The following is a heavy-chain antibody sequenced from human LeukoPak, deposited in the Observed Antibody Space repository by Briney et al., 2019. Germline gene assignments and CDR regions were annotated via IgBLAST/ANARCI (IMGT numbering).Heavy chain of an antibody. V-gene: IGHV1-69*04. CDR1: GYTFTSYY. CDR2: IIPILGIA. J-gene: IGHJ4*02. CDR3: ARVIIPINYDSSGYYFDY. Sequence: SVKVSCKASGYTFTSYYMHWVRQAPGQGLEWMGRIIPILGIANYAQKFQGRVTITADKSTSTAYMELSSLRSEDTAVYYCARVIIPINYDSSGYYFDYWGQGTLVTVSS. D-gene: IGHD3-22*01.